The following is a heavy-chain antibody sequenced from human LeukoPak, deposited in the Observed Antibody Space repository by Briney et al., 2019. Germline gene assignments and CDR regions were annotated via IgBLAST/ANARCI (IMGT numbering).Heavy chain of an antibody. CDR1: GFTFSDYY. CDR2: ISSSDSTI. V-gene: IGHV3-11*04. CDR3: ARLLMVRGVISHMDV. D-gene: IGHD3-10*01. Sequence: GGSLRLSCAASGFTFSDYYMSWIRQAPGKGLEGVSYISSSDSTIYYADSVKGRFTISRDNAKNSLYLQMNSLRAEDTAVYYCARLLMVRGVISHMDVWGKGTTVTVSS. J-gene: IGHJ6*03.